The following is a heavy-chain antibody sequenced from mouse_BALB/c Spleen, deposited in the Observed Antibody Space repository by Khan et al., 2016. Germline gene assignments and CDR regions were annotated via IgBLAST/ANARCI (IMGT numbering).Heavy chain of an antibody. CDR1: GYTFTSYN. CDR3: ASDLLWYAMDY. J-gene: IGHJ4*01. V-gene: IGHV1S135*01. Sequence: VQLQQSGPELVKPGASVKVSCKASGYTFTSYNMYWVKQSHGKSLEWIGYIDPYNGGTNYNQKFKGKATLTVDKSSSTAYMHLNSLTSEDSAVYSCASDLLWYAMDYWGQGTSVTVSS. CDR2: IDPYNGGT. D-gene: IGHD2-1*01.